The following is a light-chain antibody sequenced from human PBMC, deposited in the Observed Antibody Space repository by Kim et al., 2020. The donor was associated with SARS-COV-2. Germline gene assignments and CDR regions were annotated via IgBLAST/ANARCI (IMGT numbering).Light chain of an antibody. CDR1: QAITTY. V-gene: IGKV1-39*01. CDR2: ASS. Sequence: DIQTTQSPSSLSASLGDRVTITCRTSQAITTYLDWYQQKPGKAPKPLIYASSSLQSGVPARFNGSGSGTDFTLTISSLQPEDFATYYCPQTSRIPYTFGQGTKLEI. CDR3: PQTSRIPYT. J-gene: IGKJ2*01.